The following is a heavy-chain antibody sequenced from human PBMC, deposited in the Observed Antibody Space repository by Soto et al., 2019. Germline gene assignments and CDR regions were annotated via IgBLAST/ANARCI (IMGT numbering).Heavy chain of an antibody. D-gene: IGHD2-15*01. CDR2: INAGNGNT. J-gene: IGHJ6*03. CDR3: ATLVGYYYYYMDV. V-gene: IGHV1-3*01. Sequence: ASVKVSCTDSGYTFTSYAMHWVRQAPGQRLEWMGWINAGNGNTKYSQKFQGRVTITRDTSASTAYMELSSLRSEDTAVYYCATLVGYYYYYMDVWGKGTTVTVSS. CDR1: GYTFTSYA.